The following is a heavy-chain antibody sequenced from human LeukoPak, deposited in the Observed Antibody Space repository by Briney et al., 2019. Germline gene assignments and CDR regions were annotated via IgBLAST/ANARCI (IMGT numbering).Heavy chain of an antibody. D-gene: IGHD1-1*01. CDR2: IKEDCSEK. J-gene: IGHJ3*02. V-gene: IGHV3-7*02. CDR1: GFIFRNYW. Sequence: GGSLRLSCAASGFIFRNYWMSWVRQAPGKGLEWVTNIKEDCSEKHYVDSAKGRFTISRDNTKNSLYLQMSSLRAEDTAVYYCARPGQRDAFDIWGQGTLVTVFS. CDR3: ARPGQRDAFDI.